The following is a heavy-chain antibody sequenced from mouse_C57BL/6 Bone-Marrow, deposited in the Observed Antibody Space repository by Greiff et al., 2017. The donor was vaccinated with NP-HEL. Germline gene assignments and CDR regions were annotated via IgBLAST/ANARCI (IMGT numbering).Heavy chain of an antibody. J-gene: IGHJ3*01. CDR1: GYAFSSSW. Sequence: VKLMESGPELVKPGASVKISCKASGYAFSSSWMNWVKQRPGKGLEWIGRIYPGDGDTNYNGKFKGKATLTADKSSSTAYMQLSSLTSEDSAVYFCARPALAYWGQGTLVTVSA. CDR3: ARPALAY. CDR2: IYPGDGDT. V-gene: IGHV1-82*01.